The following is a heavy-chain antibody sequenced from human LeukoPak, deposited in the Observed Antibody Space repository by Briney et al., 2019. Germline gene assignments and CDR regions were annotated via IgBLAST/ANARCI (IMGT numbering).Heavy chain of an antibody. V-gene: IGHV3-30*18. CDR3: AKARRMVTSYFDY. CDR1: GFTFSSYG. CDR2: ISYDGSNK. J-gene: IGHJ4*02. D-gene: IGHD5-18*01. Sequence: PGGSLRLSCAASGFTFSSYGMHWVRQAPGKGLEWVAVISYDGSNKYYADSVKGRFTISRDNSKNTLYLQMNSLRAEDTAVYYCAKARRMVTSYFDYWGQGTLVTVSS.